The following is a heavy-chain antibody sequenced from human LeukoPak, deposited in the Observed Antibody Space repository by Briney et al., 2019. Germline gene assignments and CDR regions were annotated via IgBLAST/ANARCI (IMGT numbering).Heavy chain of an antibody. D-gene: IGHD4-23*01. J-gene: IGHJ4*02. V-gene: IGHV2-5*02. Sequence: SGPTLVKPTQTLTLTCTFSGFSLSTSAVGVGWIRQPPGEALEWLAVIYWDDDKRYSPSLKSRLTIIKDPSKNQMVLTMTNMDPVDTATYYCAHSCGGGNSAYFDHWGQGTLVTVSS. CDR1: GFSLSTSAVG. CDR2: IYWDDDK. CDR3: AHSCGGGNSAYFDH.